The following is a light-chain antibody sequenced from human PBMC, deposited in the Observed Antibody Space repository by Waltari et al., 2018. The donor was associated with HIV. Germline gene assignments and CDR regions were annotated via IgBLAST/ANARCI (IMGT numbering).Light chain of an antibody. CDR1: QSIINNY. V-gene: IGKV3-20*01. Sequence: EIVLTQSPGTLSLSPGERATLSCRASQSIINNYLAWFQQRPGQAPRLLIYAASSRATGTPDFTLTISRLEPEDFAVYYCQQYSSSQWTFGQGTKVEIK. CDR3: QQYSSSQWT. J-gene: IGKJ1*01. CDR2: AAS.